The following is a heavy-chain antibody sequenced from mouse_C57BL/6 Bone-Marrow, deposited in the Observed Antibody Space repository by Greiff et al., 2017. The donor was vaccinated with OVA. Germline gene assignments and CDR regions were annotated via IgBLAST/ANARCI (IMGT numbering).Heavy chain of an antibody. CDR3: ARRHYGTDYFDY. CDR2: IHPNSGST. V-gene: IGHV1-64*01. J-gene: IGHJ2*01. D-gene: IGHD1-1*01. Sequence: QVQLKESGAELVKPGASVKLSCKASGYTFTSYWMHWVKQRPGQGLEWIGMIHPNSGSTNYNEKFKSKATLTVDKSSSTAYMQLSSLTSEDSAVYYCARRHYGTDYFDYWGQGTTLTVSS. CDR1: GYTFTSYW.